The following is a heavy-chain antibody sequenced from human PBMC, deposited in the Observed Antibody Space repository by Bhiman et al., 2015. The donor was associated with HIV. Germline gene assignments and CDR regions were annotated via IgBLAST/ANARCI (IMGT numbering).Heavy chain of an antibody. D-gene: IGHD3-3*01. CDR1: GFTFSDYA. CDR2: IWSDGSNE. J-gene: IGHJ6*03. V-gene: IGHV3-33*01. CDR3: AGPGGDFWSGSYTGGAMDV. Sequence: QVQLVDSGGRVVQPGRSLRLSCEASGFTFSDYAMHWVRQAPGKGLEWVAVIWSDGSNEFYADSVKGRFIISRDNSKNTVSLQMSSLRAEDTAVYYCAGPGGDFWSGSYTGGAMDVWGKGTTVTVSS.